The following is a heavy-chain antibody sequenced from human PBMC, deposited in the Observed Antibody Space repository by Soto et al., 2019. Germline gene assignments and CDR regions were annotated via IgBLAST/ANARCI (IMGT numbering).Heavy chain of an antibody. Sequence: QVQLVQSGAEVKKPGASVKVSCKASGYTFTSYYMNWVRQAPGQGLEWLGIINPSGGYTTYAQRVLGRVTMTSDTSTSTVHMELGSLASGDTAVYYCARGGGIVVVTAPYDHWGQGTLVTVSS. CDR1: GYTFTSYY. CDR3: ARGGGIVVVTAPYDH. D-gene: IGHD2-21*02. CDR2: INPSGGYT. J-gene: IGHJ4*02. V-gene: IGHV1-46*03.